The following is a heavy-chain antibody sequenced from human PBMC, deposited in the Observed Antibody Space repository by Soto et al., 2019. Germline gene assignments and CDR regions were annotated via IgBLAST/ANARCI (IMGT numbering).Heavy chain of an antibody. CDR3: ARDVGLDYGDYPYYFDY. D-gene: IGHD4-17*01. J-gene: IGHJ4*02. CDR2: ISSSSSTI. CDR1: GFTFSSYS. V-gene: IGHV3-48*01. Sequence: EVQLVESGGGLVQPGGSLRLSCAASGFTFSSYSMNWVRQAPGKGLEWVSYISSSSSTIYYADSVKGRFTISRDNAKNSLDLQMNSLRAKDTAVYYCARDVGLDYGDYPYYFDYRGQGTLVTVSS.